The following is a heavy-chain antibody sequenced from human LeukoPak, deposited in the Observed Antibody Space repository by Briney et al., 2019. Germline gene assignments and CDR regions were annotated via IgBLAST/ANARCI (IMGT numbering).Heavy chain of an antibody. CDR2: IYSSGST. Sequence: SETLSLTCTVSGGSISSGSYYWSWTRQPAGKGLEWIGRIYSSGSTDYNPSLQSRVTISVGTSKNQFSLKLNSVTAADTAVYYCARLYGSGTTYYLDYWGQGTLVTVSS. V-gene: IGHV4-61*02. J-gene: IGHJ4*02. CDR1: GGSISSGSYY. CDR3: ARLYGSGTTYYLDY. D-gene: IGHD3-10*01.